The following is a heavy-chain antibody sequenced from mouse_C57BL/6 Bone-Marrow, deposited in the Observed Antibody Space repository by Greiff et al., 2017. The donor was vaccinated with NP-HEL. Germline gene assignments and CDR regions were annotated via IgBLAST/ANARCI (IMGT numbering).Heavy chain of an antibody. CDR2: ISYDGSN. J-gene: IGHJ2*01. V-gene: IGHV3-6*01. Sequence: EVKVEESGPGLVKPSQSLSLTCSVTGYSITSGYYWNWIRQFPGNKLEWMGYISYDGSNNYNPSLKNRISITRDTSKNQFFLKLNSVTTEDTATYYCASWDYWGQGTTLTVSS. CDR3: ASWDY. CDR1: GYSITSGYY.